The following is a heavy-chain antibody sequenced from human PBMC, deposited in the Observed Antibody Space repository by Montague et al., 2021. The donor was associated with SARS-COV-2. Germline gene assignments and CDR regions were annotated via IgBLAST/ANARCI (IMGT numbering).Heavy chain of an antibody. CDR2: ITTGGTRA. J-gene: IGHJ4*02. CDR3: AKGQKLGSILDY. V-gene: IGHV3-23*01. D-gene: IGHD3-10*01. CDR1: GFTFSNFA. Sequence: SLRLSCAASGFTFSNFAMYWVRQVPGKGPEWVSGITTGGTRAYYAHSVEGRFTISRDDSENTLYLQMNSLRAEDTGVYYCAKGQKLGSILDYWGQGTLVTVSS.